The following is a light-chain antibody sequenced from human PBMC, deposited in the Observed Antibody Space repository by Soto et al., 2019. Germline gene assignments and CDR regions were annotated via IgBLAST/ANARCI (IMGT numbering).Light chain of an antibody. CDR1: SSNIGRNA. CDR3: ATWDDSFNGWV. J-gene: IGLJ3*02. CDR2: SDN. V-gene: IGLV1-44*01. Sequence: QSVLTQPPSASGTPGQRVTISCSGSSSNIGRNAVTWYQQLPGTAPKVFVYSDNQRPSAVPDRFSGSKSGTSASLAISGLQCEDEADYYCATWDDSFNGWVFGGGTKLTVL.